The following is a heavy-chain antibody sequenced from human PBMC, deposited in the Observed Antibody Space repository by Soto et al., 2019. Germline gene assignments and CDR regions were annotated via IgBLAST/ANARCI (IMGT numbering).Heavy chain of an antibody. J-gene: IGHJ4*02. CDR2: INHSGST. CDR1: GGSFSGYY. Sequence: ETLSLTCAVYGGSFSGYYWSWIRQPPGKGLEWIGEINHSGSTNYNPSLKSRVTISVDTSKNQFSLKLSSVTAADTAVYYCARGPPIYSSGWYPPAKGLRLFDYWGQGTLVTVSS. CDR3: ARGPPIYSSGWYPPAKGLRLFDY. V-gene: IGHV4-34*01. D-gene: IGHD6-19*01.